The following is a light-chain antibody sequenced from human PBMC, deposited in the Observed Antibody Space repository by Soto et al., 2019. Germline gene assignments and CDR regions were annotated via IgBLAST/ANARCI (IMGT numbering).Light chain of an antibody. V-gene: IGKV3-15*01. Sequence: IVVTQSPATLILSRWERATLSXRVSNSVIIYLAWYQQKPGXAPTXXXDDXSTMATGSPPRFSGSGSGTEFTLTISSLHSEDFAVYYFQKYKYGPRAFGQGTKVDIK. CDR1: NSVIIY. J-gene: IGKJ1*01. CDR2: DXS. CDR3: QKYKYGPRA.